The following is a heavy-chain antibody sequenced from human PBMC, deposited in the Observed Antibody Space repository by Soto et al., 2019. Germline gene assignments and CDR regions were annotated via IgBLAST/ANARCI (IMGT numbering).Heavy chain of an antibody. CDR1: RDFFKEHDY. CDR3: VRVSPGWNFDY. V-gene: IGHV1-2*02. D-gene: IGHD6-19*01. J-gene: IGHJ4*02. CDR2: IRPWNGDS. Sequence: QVRLVQSGAEVQKPGASVKVSCKAPRDFFKEHDYLHWLREAPGQGLEWTGWIRPWNGDSTYAQKFQGRLTLSRDMSIDTVSFDLTSLTSDDTAVYYCVRVSPGWNFDYWGQGNLLTVSS.